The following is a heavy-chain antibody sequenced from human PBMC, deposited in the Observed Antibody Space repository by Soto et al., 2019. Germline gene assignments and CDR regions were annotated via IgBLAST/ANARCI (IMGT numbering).Heavy chain of an antibody. CDR1: GFTFSSYS. CDR3: ARAPVVAAQNFDY. D-gene: IGHD2-15*01. J-gene: IGHJ4*02. CDR2: ISSSSSTI. V-gene: IGHV3-48*01. Sequence: GGSLRLSCAAFGFTFSSYSMNWVRQAPGKGLEWVSYISSSSSTIYYADSVKGRFTISRDNAKNSLYLQMNSLRAEDTAVYYCARAPVVAAQNFDYWGQGTLVTVSS.